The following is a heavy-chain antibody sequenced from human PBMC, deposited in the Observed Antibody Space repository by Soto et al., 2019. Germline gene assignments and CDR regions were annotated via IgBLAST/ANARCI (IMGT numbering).Heavy chain of an antibody. CDR1: GGSPSYYY. CDR2: IDDSGRT. D-gene: IGHD4-4*01. Sequence: SETLSLTCTISGGSPSYYYWTWIRQPPGKGLEWIGNIDDSGRTNYNPSLKSRVTISVDTSSNQFSLKVSSVTAADTAVYYCARDETDDYIGKLGYWGQGTLVTVSS. V-gene: IGHV4-59*12. CDR3: ARDETDDYIGKLGY. J-gene: IGHJ4*02.